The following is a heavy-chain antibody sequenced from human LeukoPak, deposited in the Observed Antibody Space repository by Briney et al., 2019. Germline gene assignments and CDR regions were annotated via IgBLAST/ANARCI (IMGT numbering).Heavy chain of an antibody. CDR3: ARSPHDYYDSSGYYYYFDY. CDR1: GGSFSGYY. Sequence: PSETLSLTCAVYGGSFSGYYWSWIRQPPGKGLEWIGEINHSGSTNYNPSLKSRVTISVDTSKNQFSLKLSSVTAAVTAVYYCARSPHDYYDSSGYYYYFDYWGQGTMVTVSS. J-gene: IGHJ4*02. CDR2: INHSGST. D-gene: IGHD3-22*01. V-gene: IGHV4-34*01.